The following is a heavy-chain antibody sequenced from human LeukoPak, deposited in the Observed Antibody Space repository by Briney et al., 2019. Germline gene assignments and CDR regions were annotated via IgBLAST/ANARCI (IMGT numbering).Heavy chain of an antibody. J-gene: IGHJ4*02. CDR3: AKSSYYDSSGYYREYYFDY. CDR2: VSGSGGST. Sequence: GGSLRLSCAASGFTFSSYAMSRVRQAPGKGLEWVSSVSGSGGSTYYADSVKGRFTISRDNSKSTLFLQMNSLRAEDTAVYYCAKSSYYDSSGYYREYYFDYWGQGTLVTVSS. V-gene: IGHV3-23*01. D-gene: IGHD3-22*01. CDR1: GFTFSSYA.